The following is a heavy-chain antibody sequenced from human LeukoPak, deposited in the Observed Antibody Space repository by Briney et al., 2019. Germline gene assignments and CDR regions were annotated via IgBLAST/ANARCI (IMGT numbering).Heavy chain of an antibody. CDR3: ARDPLRDSSGYYYR. D-gene: IGHD3-22*01. V-gene: IGHV3-21*01. Sequence: GGSLRLSCAASGLTFSSYSMNWVRQAPGKGLEWVSSISSSSSYIYYADSVKGRFTISRDNAKNSLYLQMNSLRAEDTAVYYCARDPLRDSSGYYYRWGQGTLVTVSS. CDR1: GLTFSSYS. J-gene: IGHJ5*02. CDR2: ISSSSSYI.